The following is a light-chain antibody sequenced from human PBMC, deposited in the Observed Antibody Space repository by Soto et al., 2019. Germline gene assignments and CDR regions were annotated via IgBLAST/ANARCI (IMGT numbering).Light chain of an antibody. CDR2: GAF. V-gene: IGKV3-15*01. J-gene: IGKJ1*01. Sequence: EIVLTQSPATLSLSPGERATLSCRASQSVSRYLAWFQHKPGQAPRVLIFGAFTRAAGVPARFSGSGSGTEFTLTISSLQSEDSAVYFCQQYSNWPKTFGQGTKVEIK. CDR3: QQYSNWPKT. CDR1: QSVSRY.